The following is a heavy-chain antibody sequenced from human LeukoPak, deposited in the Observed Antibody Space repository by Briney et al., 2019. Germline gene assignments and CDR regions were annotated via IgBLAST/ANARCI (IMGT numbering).Heavy chain of an antibody. CDR1: EFIFSDYA. J-gene: IGHJ4*02. V-gene: IGHV3-23*05. Sequence: GGSLRLSCAASEFIFSDYAMGWVRQAPGKGLEWVSTIDKTAYPTFYADSVKGRFTISRDNSKNTLYLQMNSLRTEDTAVYFCAKFEGATIPGWFNDYWGQGILVTVSS. D-gene: IGHD6-19*01. CDR3: AKFEGATIPGWFNDY. CDR2: IDKTAYPT.